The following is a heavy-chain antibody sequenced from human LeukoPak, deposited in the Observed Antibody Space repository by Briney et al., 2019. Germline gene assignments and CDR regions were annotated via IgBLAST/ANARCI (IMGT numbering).Heavy chain of an antibody. CDR3: AKGLFGAYDKYLDS. Sequence: PGGSLRLSCAGSGFAFESFTMTWVRQAPGKGLEWVSLISDTGRDINYADSVRGRFTISRGNTKNSLFLQMDSLRVEDTAIYYCAKGLFGAYDKYLDSWGQGTLVTVSS. D-gene: IGHD5-12*01. J-gene: IGHJ4*02. CDR1: GFAFESFT. CDR2: ISDTGRDI. V-gene: IGHV3-21*04.